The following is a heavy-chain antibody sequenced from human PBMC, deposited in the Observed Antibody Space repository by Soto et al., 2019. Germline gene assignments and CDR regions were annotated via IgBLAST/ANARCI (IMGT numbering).Heavy chain of an antibody. Sequence: ASVKVSCKASGYTFTSYYMHLVRQAPVQVLELIVIINPSFVSTSYSQKFQGRFTMTMYTSTITFYIELSILISEDTAVYYCSRAGSYDSRGYYWAFDYWGQGTMVTVSS. J-gene: IGHJ4*02. V-gene: IGHV1-46*01. CDR2: INPSFVST. CDR1: GYTFTSYY. D-gene: IGHD3-22*01. CDR3: SRAGSYDSRGYYWAFDY.